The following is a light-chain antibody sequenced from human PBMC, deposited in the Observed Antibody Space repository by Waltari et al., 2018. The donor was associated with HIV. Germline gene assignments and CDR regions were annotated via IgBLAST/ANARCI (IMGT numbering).Light chain of an antibody. Sequence: QSALPHPAPVSASPAPSITIPCIGSCIDIVAYNFLPWYQQRPGKAPKLMIYEVSDRPSGSSNRFSGSKSGITASLTISGLQADDEADYYCASYTRSGILLFGGGTRLTVL. CDR3: ASYTRSGILL. V-gene: IGLV2-14*01. CDR1: CIDIVAYNF. J-gene: IGLJ2*01. CDR2: EVS.